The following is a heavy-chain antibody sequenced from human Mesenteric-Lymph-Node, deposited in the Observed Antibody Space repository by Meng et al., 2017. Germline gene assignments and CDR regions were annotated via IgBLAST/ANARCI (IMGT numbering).Heavy chain of an antibody. CDR1: GFTFDDYA. Sequence: EVQLVESGGGVARPGGSLRLSCVVSGFTFDDYAMSWVRQVPGKGLEWVSGITWNGGRTSYADSVKGRFTISRDNAKNSLYLQMNSLRGEDTAFYYCARGTATPEYWGQGTLVTVSS. J-gene: IGHJ4*02. CDR3: ARGTATPEY. D-gene: IGHD4-17*01. V-gene: IGHV3-20*04. CDR2: ITWNGGRT.